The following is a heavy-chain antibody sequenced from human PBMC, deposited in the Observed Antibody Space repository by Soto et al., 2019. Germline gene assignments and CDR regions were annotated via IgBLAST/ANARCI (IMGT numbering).Heavy chain of an antibody. J-gene: IGHJ5*02. CDR1: GGSFSGYY. V-gene: IGHV4-34*01. D-gene: IGHD3-3*01. Sequence: QVQLQQWGAGLLKPSETLSLTCAVYGGSFSGYYWSWIRQPPGQGLEWIGEINHSGSTNYNPSLKSRVTISVDTSKNQFSLKLSSVTDADTAVYYGARSTYYDFWSGYSNWFAPWGQGTLVTVSS. CDR3: ARSTYYDFWSGYSNWFAP. CDR2: INHSGST.